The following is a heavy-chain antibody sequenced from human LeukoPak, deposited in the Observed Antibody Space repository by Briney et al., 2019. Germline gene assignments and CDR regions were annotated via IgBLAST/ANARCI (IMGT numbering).Heavy chain of an antibody. Sequence: GGSLRLSCAVSGFFLNNYGMTCVRQAPGKGLEWVSGNNWNGGSTGYADSVKGRFTISRDNAKNCLYLQMNSLRAEDTALYYCARTRTSGGYSASDYWGQGTLVTVSS. V-gene: IGHV3-20*04. J-gene: IGHJ4*02. CDR1: GFFLNNYG. D-gene: IGHD3-10*01. CDR2: NNWNGGST. CDR3: ARTRTSGGYSASDY.